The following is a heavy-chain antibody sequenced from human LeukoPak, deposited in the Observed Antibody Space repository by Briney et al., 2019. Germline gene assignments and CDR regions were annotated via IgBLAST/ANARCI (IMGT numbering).Heavy chain of an antibody. Sequence: MPSETLSLTCTVSGGSISSYYWSWIRQPPGKGLEWIGYIYYSGSTNYNPSLKSRVTISEDTSKNQFSLKLSSVTAADTAVYYCARADSSGYYVGYWGQGTLVTVSS. CDR2: IYYSGST. D-gene: IGHD3-22*01. CDR1: GGSISSYY. CDR3: ARADSSGYYVGY. V-gene: IGHV4-59*01. J-gene: IGHJ4*02.